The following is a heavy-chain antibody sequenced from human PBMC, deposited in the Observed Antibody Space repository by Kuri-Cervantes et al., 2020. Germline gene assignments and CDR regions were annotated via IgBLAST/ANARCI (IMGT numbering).Heavy chain of an antibody. Sequence: LSLTCAASGFTFSSYSMNWVRQAPGKGLEWVSYISSSSSTIYYADSVKGRFTISRDNAKNSLYLQMNSLRAEDTAVYYCARAEWELLAGFDYWGQGTLVTVSS. J-gene: IGHJ4*02. CDR1: GFTFSSYS. CDR3: ARAEWELLAGFDY. CDR2: ISSSSSTI. D-gene: IGHD1-26*01. V-gene: IGHV3-48*01.